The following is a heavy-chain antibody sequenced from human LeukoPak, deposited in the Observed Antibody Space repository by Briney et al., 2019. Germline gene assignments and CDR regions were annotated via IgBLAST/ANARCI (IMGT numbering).Heavy chain of an antibody. J-gene: IGHJ5*02. CDR2: ISGNGDTT. Sequence: GGSLRLSCAASGITFGNYAMTWVRQAPGKGLEWVSTISGNGDTTFYPDSVKGRFTLSRDNSKNTLYLQMNSLRAEDTAVYYCARDKGGYCSSTSCYSGWFDPWGQGTLVTVSS. CDR1: GITFGNYA. CDR3: ARDKGGYCSSTSCYSGWFDP. V-gene: IGHV3-23*01. D-gene: IGHD2-2*01.